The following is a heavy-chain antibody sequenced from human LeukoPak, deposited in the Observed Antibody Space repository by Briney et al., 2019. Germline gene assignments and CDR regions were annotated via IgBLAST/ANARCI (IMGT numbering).Heavy chain of an antibody. Sequence: SETLSLTCAVSGGSISSSNWWSWVRQPPGKGLEWIGEIYHSGSTNYNPSLKSRVTISVDKSKNQFSLKLSSVTAADTAVYYCARVFNGGWSYYYYGMDVWGQGTTVTVSS. V-gene: IGHV4-4*02. J-gene: IGHJ6*02. D-gene: IGHD6-19*01. CDR2: IYHSGST. CDR3: ARVFNGGWSYYYYGMDV. CDR1: GGSISSSNW.